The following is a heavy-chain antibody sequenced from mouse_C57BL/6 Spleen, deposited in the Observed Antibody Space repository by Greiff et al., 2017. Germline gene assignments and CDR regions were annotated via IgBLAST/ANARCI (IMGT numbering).Heavy chain of an antibody. Sequence: VQLQQSGAELVKPGASVKLSCTASGFNIKDYYMHWVKQRTEQGLEWIGRLDPEDGETTYAPKFQGKATITADTTSNTAYLQLSSLTSVDTAFCYCASAYAFYFDYWGQGTTLTVSS. CDR1: GFNIKDYY. D-gene: IGHD6-5*01. CDR2: LDPEDGET. CDR3: ASAYAFYFDY. J-gene: IGHJ2*01. V-gene: IGHV14-2*01.